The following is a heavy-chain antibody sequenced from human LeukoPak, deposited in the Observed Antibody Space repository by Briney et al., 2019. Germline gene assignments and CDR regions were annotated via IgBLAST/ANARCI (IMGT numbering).Heavy chain of an antibody. CDR3: ATAGARIRGPVGSNGIDV. J-gene: IGHJ6*04. D-gene: IGHD3-10*01. Sequence: ASVTVSFTASGCTFINYAISWVRQAPGQGLEWMGGIIPIFGTTNYAQKVQGRVTITSCESTSTAYMELRSLRSADAAVYYYATAGARIRGPVGSNGIDVWGAGTPLTVSP. V-gene: IGHV1-69*13. CDR2: IIPIFGTT. CDR1: GCTFINYA.